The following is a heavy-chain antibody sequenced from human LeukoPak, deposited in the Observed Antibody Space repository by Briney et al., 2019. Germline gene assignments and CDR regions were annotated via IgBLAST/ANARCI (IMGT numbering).Heavy chain of an antibody. D-gene: IGHD2-2*02. J-gene: IGHJ6*02. V-gene: IGHV1-69*13. CDR3: ARYCSSTSCYSFSYYGMDV. CDR1: GYTFTSYG. CDR2: IIPIFGTA. Sequence: GASVKVSCKASGYTFTSYGISWVRQAPGQGLEWMGGIIPIFGTANYAQKFQGRVTITADESTSTAYMELSSLRSEDTAVYYCARYCSSTSCYSFSYYGMDVWGQGTTVTVSS.